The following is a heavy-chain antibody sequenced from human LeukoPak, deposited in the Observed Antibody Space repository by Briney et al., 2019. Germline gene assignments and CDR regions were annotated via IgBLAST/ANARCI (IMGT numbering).Heavy chain of an antibody. D-gene: IGHD2-21*01. CDR3: TRGGYSTAGDY. CDR1: GFTFSKYN. V-gene: IGHV3-48*01. CDR2: VSSSSTAI. J-gene: IGHJ4*01. Sequence: GGSLRLSCAASGFTFSKYNMNWVRQAPGKGLEWISYVSSSSTAISYVDSVKGRFTISRDNAKNSLYLQMTSLRAEDMAVYYCTRGGYSTAGDYWGHGALVTVSS.